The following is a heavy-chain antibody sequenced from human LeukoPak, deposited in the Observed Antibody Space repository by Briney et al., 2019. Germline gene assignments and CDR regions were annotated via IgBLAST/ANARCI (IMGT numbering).Heavy chain of an antibody. J-gene: IGHJ4*02. V-gene: IGHV3-53*01. CDR2: LYSDGKN. CDR1: GFIDRRND. D-gene: IGHD6-19*01. CDR3: ARAVAGVYFDY. Sequence: GGSLRLSRAVSGFIDRRNDMPWVRQPPAKGLEEVTILYSDGKNFYADSVKGQFTISRNNSKNKLNLQMTSLRADDTAVYYSARAVAGVYFDYWGQGTLVTVSS.